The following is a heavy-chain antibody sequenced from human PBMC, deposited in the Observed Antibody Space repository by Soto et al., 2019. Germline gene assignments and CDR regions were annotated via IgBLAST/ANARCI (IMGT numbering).Heavy chain of an antibody. CDR1: GFTFSSYA. Sequence: GGSLRLSCAASGFTFSSYAMSWVRQAPGKGLEWVSAISGSGGSTYYADSVKGRFTISRDNSKNTLYLQMNSLRAEDTAVYYCARDRSSAYYFDYWGQGTLVTVSS. CDR2: ISGSGGST. CDR3: ARDRSSAYYFDY. D-gene: IGHD6-13*01. J-gene: IGHJ4*02. V-gene: IGHV3-23*01.